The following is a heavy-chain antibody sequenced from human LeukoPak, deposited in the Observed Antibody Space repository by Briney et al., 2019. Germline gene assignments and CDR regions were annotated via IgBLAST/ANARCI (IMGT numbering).Heavy chain of an antibody. Sequence: GGSLRLSCAASGLSFSSYTMNWVRQAPGKGLEWVSSISSSSSYIYYADSVKGRFTISRDNAKNSLYLQMNSLRAEDTAVYYCARARRRDGYKSFDYWGQGTLVTVSS. CDR2: ISSSSSYI. V-gene: IGHV3-21*01. CDR1: GLSFSSYT. J-gene: IGHJ4*02. CDR3: ARARRRDGYKSFDY. D-gene: IGHD5-24*01.